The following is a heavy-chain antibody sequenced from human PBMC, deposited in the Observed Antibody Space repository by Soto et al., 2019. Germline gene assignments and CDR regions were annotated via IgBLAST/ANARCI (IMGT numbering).Heavy chain of an antibody. V-gene: IGHV3-33*01. Sequence: GGSLRLSCAASGFTFRSYGMHWVRQAPGKGLEWVAVIWYDGSNKYYADSVKGRFTISRDNSKNTLYLQMNSLRAEDTAVCYCARVGPDIVVVPAALYYYYYMDVWGKGTTVTVS. CDR2: IWYDGSNK. J-gene: IGHJ6*03. CDR1: GFTFRSYG. D-gene: IGHD2-2*01. CDR3: ARVGPDIVVVPAALYYYYYMDV.